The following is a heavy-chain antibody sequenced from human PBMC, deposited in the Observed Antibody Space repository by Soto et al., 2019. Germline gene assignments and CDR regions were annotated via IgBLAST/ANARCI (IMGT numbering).Heavy chain of an antibody. D-gene: IGHD5-12*01. J-gene: IGHJ3*02. CDR1: GYTFTGYY. CDR2: INPNSGGT. V-gene: IGHV1-2*04. CDR3: ARDQGGWLQTPDAFDI. Sequence: GASVKVSCKASGYTFTGYYMHWVLRAPGQGLEWMGWINPNSGGTNYAQKFQGWVTMTRDTSISTAYMELSRLRSDDTAVYYCARDQGGWLQTPDAFDIWGQGTMVTVSS.